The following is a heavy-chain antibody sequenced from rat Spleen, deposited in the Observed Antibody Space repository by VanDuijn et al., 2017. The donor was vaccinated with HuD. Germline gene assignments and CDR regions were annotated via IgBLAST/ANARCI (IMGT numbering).Heavy chain of an antibody. CDR3: ARFRHHYFDY. CDR1: GFPFSNYD. J-gene: IGHJ2*01. CDR2: ISTSGSRT. V-gene: IGHV5-25*01. Sequence: EVQLVESGGGLVQPGRSMKLSCAASGFPFSNYDMAWVRQAPKAGLEWVATISTSGSRTYYPDSVKGRFTISRDNTESTLYLQMDSLRSEDTATYYCARFRHHYFDYWGQGVMVTVSS.